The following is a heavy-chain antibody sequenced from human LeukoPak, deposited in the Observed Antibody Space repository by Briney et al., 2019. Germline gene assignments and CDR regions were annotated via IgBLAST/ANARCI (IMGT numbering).Heavy chain of an antibody. CDR3: VRDSNFKIDY. CDR1: GFTVSTYV. V-gene: IGHV3-74*01. D-gene: IGHD5-24*01. Sequence: GGSLRLSCAVSGFTVSTYVMHWVRRAPGEGLVWVPRINHDGSDISYADSVKGRSTISRDNAKNTLYLQMNSLRADDTAIYYCVRDSNFKIDYWGQGTLVTVSS. CDR2: INHDGSDI. J-gene: IGHJ4*02.